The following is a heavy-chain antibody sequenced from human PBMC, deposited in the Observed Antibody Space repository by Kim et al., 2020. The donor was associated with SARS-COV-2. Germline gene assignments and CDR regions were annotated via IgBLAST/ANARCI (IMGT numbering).Heavy chain of an antibody. CDR2: ISGSGGST. Sequence: GGSLRLSCAASGFTFSSYAMSWVRQAPGKGLEWVSAISGSGGSTYYADSVKGRFTISRDNSKNTLYLQMNSLRAEDTAVYYCAKDQRAWELYWYFDLWGRGTLVTVSS. CDR3: AKDQRAWELYWYFDL. V-gene: IGHV3-23*01. D-gene: IGHD1-26*01. J-gene: IGHJ2*01. CDR1: GFTFSSYA.